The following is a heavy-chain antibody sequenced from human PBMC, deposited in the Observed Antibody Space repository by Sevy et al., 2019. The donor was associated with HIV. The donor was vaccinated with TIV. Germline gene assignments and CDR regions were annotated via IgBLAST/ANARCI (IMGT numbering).Heavy chain of an antibody. D-gene: IGHD6-13*01. CDR2: IYYSGST. CDR3: ARESIGAVGDFDY. CDR1: GGSINNYF. Sequence: SETLSLTCTVSGGSINNYFWSWIRQPPGKGLEWIGYIYYSGSTNYNPCLKSRVTISVDTSKNQLSLKLSSVTAADTAVYYCARESIGAVGDFDYWVQGTLVTVSS. J-gene: IGHJ4*02. V-gene: IGHV4-59*01.